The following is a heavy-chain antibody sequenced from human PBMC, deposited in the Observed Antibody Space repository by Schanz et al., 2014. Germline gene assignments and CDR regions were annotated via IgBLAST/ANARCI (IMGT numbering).Heavy chain of an antibody. CDR3: ARDPLLRGYRYGSVGGGLDY. CDR1: GFTFSDSW. Sequence: EVQLVESGGGFVQPGGSLRLSCAASGFTFSDSWMHWVRQAPGKGLVWVSRTSNDGSFTTFADSVKGRFTISRDNAKNTLYLQMNSLRAEDTAVYYCARDPLLRGYRYGSVGGGLDYWGQGTLVAVSS. V-gene: IGHV3-74*01. CDR2: TSNDGSFT. J-gene: IGHJ4*02. D-gene: IGHD5-18*01.